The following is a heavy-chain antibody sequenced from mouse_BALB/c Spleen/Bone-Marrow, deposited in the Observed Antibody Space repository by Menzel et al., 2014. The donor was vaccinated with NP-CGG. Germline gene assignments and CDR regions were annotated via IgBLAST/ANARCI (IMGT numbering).Heavy chain of an antibody. CDR3: ARGDRYAWLAY. J-gene: IGHJ3*01. D-gene: IGHD2-14*01. CDR2: IYPGDGDT. Sequence: QVQLQQSGAELARPGASVKLSCKASGYTFTSYWMQWVKQRPGQGLEWIGAIYPGDGDTRYTQKFKGKATLTADKSSSTAYMQLSSLASEDSAVYYCARGDRYAWLAYWGQGTLVTVSA. CDR1: GYTFTSYW. V-gene: IGHV1-87*01.